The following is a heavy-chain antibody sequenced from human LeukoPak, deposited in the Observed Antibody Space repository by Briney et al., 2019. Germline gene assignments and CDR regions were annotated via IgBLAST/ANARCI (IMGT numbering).Heavy chain of an antibody. CDR1: GFTFSDSA. CDR2: ISFSGDSI. CDR3: ASIPNHII. V-gene: IGHV3-23*01. D-gene: IGHD1-14*01. J-gene: IGHJ1*01. Sequence: PGGSLRLSCAASGFTFSDSAMTWVRQAPGKGLEWVSLISFSGDSIYYADSVRGRFTISRDNSKDTLYLQMNSLRAEDTAVYYYASIPNHIIWGQGTLVTVSS.